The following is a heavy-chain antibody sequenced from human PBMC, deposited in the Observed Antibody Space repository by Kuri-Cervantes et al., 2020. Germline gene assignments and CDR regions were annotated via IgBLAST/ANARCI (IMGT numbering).Heavy chain of an antibody. CDR3: AKEEGNYDFWSGYLKLGVYWYFDL. V-gene: IGHV3-20*04. CDR2: INWNGGST. J-gene: IGHJ2*01. D-gene: IGHD3-3*01. Sequence: GESLKISCAASGFTFSDYYMSWIRQAPGKGLEWVSGINWNGGSTGYADSVKGRFTISRDNAKNSLYLQMNSLRAEDTAVYYCAKEEGNYDFWSGYLKLGVYWYFDLWGRGTLVTVSS. CDR1: GFTFSDYY.